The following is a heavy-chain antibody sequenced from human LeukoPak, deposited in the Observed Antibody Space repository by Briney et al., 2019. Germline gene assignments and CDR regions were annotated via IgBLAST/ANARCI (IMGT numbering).Heavy chain of an antibody. J-gene: IGHJ5*02. D-gene: IGHD6-13*01. V-gene: IGHV4-59*08. Sequence: SETLSLTCTVSGGSISSYYWSWIRQPPGKGLEWIGYIYYSGSTNYNPSLKSRVTISVDTSKNQFSLKLSSVTAADTAVYYCARGGSSWFLGWFDPWGQGTLVTVSS. CDR3: ARGGSSWFLGWFDP. CDR1: GGSISSYY. CDR2: IYYSGST.